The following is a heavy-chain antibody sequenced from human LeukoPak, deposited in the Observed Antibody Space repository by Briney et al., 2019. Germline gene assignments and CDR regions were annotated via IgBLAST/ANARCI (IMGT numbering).Heavy chain of an antibody. Sequence: GGSLRLSCAASGFTFSSYGMHWVRQAPGKGLEWVAFIRYDGTNKYYGDSVKGRFTISRDNSKNTVYLQMNSLRAEDTAVYYCARDPGYSNSPYYLDYWGQGTLVTVSS. D-gene: IGHD5-12*01. CDR3: ARDPGYSNSPYYLDY. CDR2: IRYDGTNK. J-gene: IGHJ4*02. CDR1: GFTFSSYG. V-gene: IGHV3-30*02.